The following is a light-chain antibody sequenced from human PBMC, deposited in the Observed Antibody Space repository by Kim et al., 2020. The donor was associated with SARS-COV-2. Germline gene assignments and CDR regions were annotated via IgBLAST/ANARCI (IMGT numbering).Light chain of an antibody. CDR1: KLGDKY. J-gene: IGLJ2*01. CDR3: QSADSSGTYVV. CDR2: QDS. Sequence: SYELTQPPSVSVSPGQTASITCSGDKLGDKYACWYQQKPGQSPVLVIYQDSKRPSGIPERFSGSSSGTTVTLTISGVQAEDEADYYCQSADSSGTYVVFG. V-gene: IGLV3-25*03.